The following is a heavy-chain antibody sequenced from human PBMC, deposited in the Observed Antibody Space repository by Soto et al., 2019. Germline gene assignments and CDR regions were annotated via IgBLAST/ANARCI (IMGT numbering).Heavy chain of an antibody. CDR3: ARDRHYDSSGYYWDYYYYGMDV. CDR1: GDTFTSYG. V-gene: IGHV1-18*01. J-gene: IGHJ6*02. CDR2: ISAYNGNT. D-gene: IGHD3-22*01. Sequence: GAAVKVSCKASGDTFTSYGISWVRQAPGQGLEWMGWISAYNGNTNYAQKLQGRVTMTTDTSTSTAYMELRSLRSDDTAVYYCARDRHYDSSGYYWDYYYYGMDVWGQGTTVTVSS.